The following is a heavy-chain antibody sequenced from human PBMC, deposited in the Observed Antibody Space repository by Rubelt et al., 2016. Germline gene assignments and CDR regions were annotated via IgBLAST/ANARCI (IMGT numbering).Heavy chain of an antibody. D-gene: IGHD2-2*01. CDR1: AGSISSYY. J-gene: IGHJ4*02. Sequence: QVQLQESGPGLVKPSETLSLTCTVSAGSISSYYWSWIRQPPGKGLEWIGHIYYSGSTNYNPSLKSRVTISVDTPKNQFSLKLSSVTAADTAVYYCARGSRHCSSTSCYLGFWGQGTLVTVSS. V-gene: IGHV4-59*01. CDR3: ARGSRHCSSTSCYLGF. CDR2: IYYSGST.